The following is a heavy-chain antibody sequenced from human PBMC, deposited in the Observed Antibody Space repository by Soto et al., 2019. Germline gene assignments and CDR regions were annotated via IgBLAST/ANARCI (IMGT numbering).Heavy chain of an antibody. V-gene: IGHV1-46*01. D-gene: IGHD3-10*01. CDR3: ARVITMVRADYYYGMDV. CDR1: GYTFTSYY. CDR2: INPSGGST. Sequence: ASVKVSCKASGYTFTSYYMHWVRQAPGQGLEWMGIINPSGGSTGYAQKFQGRVTMTRGTSTSTVYMELSSLRSEDTAVYYCARVITMVRADYYYGMDVWGQGTTVTVSS. J-gene: IGHJ6*02.